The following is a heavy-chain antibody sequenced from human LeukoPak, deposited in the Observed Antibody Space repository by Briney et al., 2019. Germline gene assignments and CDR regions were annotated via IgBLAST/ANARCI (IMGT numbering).Heavy chain of an antibody. CDR1: GGSISSYY. V-gene: IGHV4-4*09. J-gene: IGHJ6*03. CDR2: IYTSGGT. Sequence: SETLSLTCTVSGGSISSYYWSWIRQPPGKGLEWIGYIYTSGGTNYNPSLKSRVTISVDTSKNQFSLKLSSVTAADTAVYYCARQGYDFWSGYLHYYYYYMDVWGKGTTVTVSS. CDR3: ARQGYDFWSGYLHYYYYYMDV. D-gene: IGHD3-3*01.